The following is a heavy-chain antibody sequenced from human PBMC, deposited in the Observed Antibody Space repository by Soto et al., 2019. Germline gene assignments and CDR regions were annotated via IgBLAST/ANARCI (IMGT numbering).Heavy chain of an antibody. Sequence: PSETLSLTCTVSGGSISSYYWSWVRQPPGKGLEWIGYIYYSGSTNYNPSLKSRVTISVDTSKNQFSLKLSSVTAADTAVYYCARGLWFGESYPRWFDPWGQGTLVTVS. J-gene: IGHJ5*02. CDR3: ARGLWFGESYPRWFDP. CDR1: GGSISSYY. V-gene: IGHV4-59*01. CDR2: IYYSGST. D-gene: IGHD3-10*01.